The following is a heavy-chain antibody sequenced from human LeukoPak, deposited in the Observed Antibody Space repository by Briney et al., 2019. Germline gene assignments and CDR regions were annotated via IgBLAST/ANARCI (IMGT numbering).Heavy chain of an antibody. CDR1: GFTFSSYS. D-gene: IGHD3-9*01. V-gene: IGHV3-21*01. CDR3: AREGYFDWYSYYYYYYMDV. Sequence: PGGSLRLSCAASGFTFSSYSMNWVRQAPGKGVEWVSSISSSSSYIYYADSVKGRFTISRDNAKNSLYLQMNSLRAEDTAVYYCAREGYFDWYSYYYYYYMDVWGKGTTVTISS. J-gene: IGHJ6*03. CDR2: ISSSSSYI.